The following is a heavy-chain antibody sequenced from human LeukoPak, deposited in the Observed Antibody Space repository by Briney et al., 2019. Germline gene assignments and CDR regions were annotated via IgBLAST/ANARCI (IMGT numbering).Heavy chain of an antibody. CDR1: GFTFGDYA. Sequence: GGSLRLSCTASGFTFGDYAMGWVRQAPGKGLEWVGFITRKAYGGTTEYAASVKGRFTISRDDSKSIAYLQMDSLKTEDTAIYYCTGSDSGWYGGLMDYWGQGTLVTVSS. CDR2: ITRKAYGGTT. D-gene: IGHD6-19*01. CDR3: TGSDSGWYGGLMDY. J-gene: IGHJ4*02. V-gene: IGHV3-49*04.